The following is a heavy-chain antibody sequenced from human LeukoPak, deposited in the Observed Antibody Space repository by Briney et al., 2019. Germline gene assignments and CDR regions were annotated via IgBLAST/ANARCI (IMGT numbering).Heavy chain of an antibody. V-gene: IGHV3-7*03. D-gene: IGHD3-22*01. CDR1: GFPFSSYS. CDR2: IKPDGTTK. Sequence: GGSLRLSCAASGFPFSSYSMTWVRQAPGKGLEWVANIKPDGTTKFYVDSVKGRFTISRDNALNSLYLQMNSLRAEDTAVYYCAKSSYYDASGYYREYYFDSWGQGTLVTVSS. CDR3: AKSSYYDASGYYREYYFDS. J-gene: IGHJ4*02.